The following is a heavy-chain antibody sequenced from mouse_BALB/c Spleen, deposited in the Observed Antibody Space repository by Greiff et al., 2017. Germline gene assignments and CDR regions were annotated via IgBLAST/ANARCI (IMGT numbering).Heavy chain of an antibody. D-gene: IGHD2-14*01. CDR3: ARTDYRYHAFDY. J-gene: IGHJ2*01. V-gene: IGHV1-4*01. Sequence: QVQLQQSGAELARPGASVKMSCKASGYTFTSYTMHWVKQRPGQGLEWIGYINPSSGYTNYNQKFKDKATLTADKSSSTAYMQLSSLTSEDSAVYYCARTDYRYHAFDYWGQGTTLTVSS. CDR2: INPSSGYT. CDR1: GYTFTSYT.